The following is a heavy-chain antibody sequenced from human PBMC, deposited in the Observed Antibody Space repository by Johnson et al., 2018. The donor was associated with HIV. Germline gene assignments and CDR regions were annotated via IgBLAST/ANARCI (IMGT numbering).Heavy chain of an antibody. CDR1: GFTVSSNY. CDR3: IKETGANSAFDI. J-gene: IGHJ3*02. Sequence: EVQLVESGGGVVQPGGSLRLSCAASGFTVSSNYINWVRQAPGKGLEWVSAISGSGGSTYYADSVKGRFRISRDNSKDTVYLQVNSLRGEDTALYYCIKETGANSAFDIWGQGTTVTVSS. D-gene: IGHD1-7*01. V-gene: IGHV3-23*04. CDR2: ISGSGGST.